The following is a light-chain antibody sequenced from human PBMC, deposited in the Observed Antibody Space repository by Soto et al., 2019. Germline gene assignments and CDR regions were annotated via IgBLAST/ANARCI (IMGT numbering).Light chain of an antibody. CDR1: QSVSSSY. V-gene: IGKV3-20*01. CDR2: GAS. Sequence: EIVMTQSPGTLSLSPGERATLSCRASQSVSSSYLAWYQQKPGQAPRLLIYGASSRATGIPDRFSGSGSGTDLTLTISRLAPEDFAVYYCQQYGTSPQTFGQGTKVDIK. CDR3: QQYGTSPQT. J-gene: IGKJ1*01.